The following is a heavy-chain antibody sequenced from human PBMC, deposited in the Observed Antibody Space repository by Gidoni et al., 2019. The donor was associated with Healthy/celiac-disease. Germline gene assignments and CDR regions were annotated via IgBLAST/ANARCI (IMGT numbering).Heavy chain of an antibody. CDR3: ARAGRGKGSGWYFGY. CDR2: IKQDGSEK. J-gene: IGHJ4*02. Sequence: EVQLVESGGGLVQPGGSLRLSCAASGFTFSSYWMSWVRQAPGKGLEWVANIKQDGSEKYYVDSVKGRFTISRDNAKNSLYLQMNSLRAEDTAVYYCARAGRGKGSGWYFGYWGQGTLVTVSS. V-gene: IGHV3-7*04. D-gene: IGHD6-19*01. CDR1: GFTFSSYW.